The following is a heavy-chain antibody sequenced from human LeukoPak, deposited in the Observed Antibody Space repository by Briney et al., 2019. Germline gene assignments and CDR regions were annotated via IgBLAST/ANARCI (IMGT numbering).Heavy chain of an antibody. Sequence: PGGSLRLSCAASGLTFSSYAMSWVRQAPGKGLEWVSAISGSGGSTYYADSVKGRFTISRDNSKNTLYLQMNSLRAEDTAVYYCAKDREFGDYGGGYFDYWGQGTLVTVSS. CDR3: AKDREFGDYGGGYFDY. CDR2: ISGSGGST. V-gene: IGHV3-23*01. CDR1: GLTFSSYA. D-gene: IGHD3-10*01. J-gene: IGHJ4*02.